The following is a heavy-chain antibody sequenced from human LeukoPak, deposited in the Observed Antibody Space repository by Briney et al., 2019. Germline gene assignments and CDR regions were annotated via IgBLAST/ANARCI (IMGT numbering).Heavy chain of an antibody. Sequence: PGRSLRLPCTASGFTFCDYAMTWVRQAPGKGLEWVGFIRSNLYGGTPEYAASVKGRFTISRDDSNSIAYLEMDSLKTDDTAVYYCTRDQTPYYWGQGTLVTVSS. V-gene: IGHV3-49*04. CDR1: GFTFCDYA. J-gene: IGHJ4*02. CDR3: TRDQTPYY. CDR2: IRSNLYGGTP.